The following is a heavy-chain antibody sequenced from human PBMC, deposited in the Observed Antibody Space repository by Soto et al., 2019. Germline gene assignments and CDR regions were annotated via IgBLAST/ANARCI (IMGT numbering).Heavy chain of an antibody. CDR1: GYSFTSYC. V-gene: IGHV5-51*01. D-gene: IGHD3-3*01. CDR2: IYPGDSDT. Sequence: GESLKISCKGSGYSFTSYCIGWVRQMPGKGLEWKGTIYPGDSDTRYSPSFQGQVTISADKSISTAYLQWSSLKASDTDMYYCARRIYDFSSGSDDAFDIWGQGTMVTVSS. J-gene: IGHJ3*02. CDR3: ARRIYDFSSGSDDAFDI.